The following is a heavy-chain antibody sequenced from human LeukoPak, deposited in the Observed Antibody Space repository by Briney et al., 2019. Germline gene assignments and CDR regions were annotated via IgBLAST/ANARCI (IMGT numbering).Heavy chain of an antibody. D-gene: IGHD2/OR15-2a*01. CDR2: KKQDGSEK. CDR1: GFTFSSYW. V-gene: IGHV3-7*01. Sequence: RGALRLSCAPPGFTFSSYWMSWVRQAPGKGLERVAHKKQDGSEKYYVDSVKGRFTISRDNAKNSLYLQMNSLRAEDTAVYYCARGPRELVTDGMDVWGQGTTVTVSS. J-gene: IGHJ6*02. CDR3: ARGPRELVTDGMDV.